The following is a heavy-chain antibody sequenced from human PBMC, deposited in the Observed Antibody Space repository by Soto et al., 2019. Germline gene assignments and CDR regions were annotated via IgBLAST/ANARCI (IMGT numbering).Heavy chain of an antibody. J-gene: IGHJ4*02. Sequence: QVQLVQSGAEVKKPGSSVKVSCKASGGTFSSYAISWVRQAPGQGLEWMGGIIPIFGTANYAQKFQGRVTITADESTSTAYIELSSLRSEDTAVYYCARGGGRDYYDSSGYRIVDYWGQGTLVTVSS. D-gene: IGHD3-22*01. V-gene: IGHV1-69*01. CDR1: GGTFSSYA. CDR2: IIPIFGTA. CDR3: ARGGGRDYYDSSGYRIVDY.